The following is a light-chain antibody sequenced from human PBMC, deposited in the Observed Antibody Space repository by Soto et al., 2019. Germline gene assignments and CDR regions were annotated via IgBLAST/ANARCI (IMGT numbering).Light chain of an antibody. CDR2: WAS. J-gene: IGKJ4*01. Sequence: IVMTQSPESLAVSLGERTTINCRSSQSVLDSPDNKNYLAWYQRKPGQPPKLLIYWASTRESGVPDRISGSGSRTDFTLTISGLQAEDVAVYYCQKYYSFPLSFGGGTKVEIK. CDR1: QSVLDSPDNKNY. CDR3: QKYYSFPLS. V-gene: IGKV4-1*01.